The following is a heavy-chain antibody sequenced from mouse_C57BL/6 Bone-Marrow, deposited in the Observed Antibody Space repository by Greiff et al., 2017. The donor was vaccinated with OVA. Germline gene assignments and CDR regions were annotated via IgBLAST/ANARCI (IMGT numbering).Heavy chain of an antibody. CDR3: AREGPYVDVMDY. J-gene: IGHJ4*01. CDR1: GYTFTSYW. V-gene: IGHV1-52*01. CDR2: IDPSDSET. D-gene: IGHD6-5*01. Sequence: QVQLQQPGAELVRPGSSVKLSCKASGYTFTSYWMHWVKQRPIQGLEWIGNIDPSDSETHYNQKFKDKATLTVDKSSSTAYMQLSSLTSEDSAVYYCAREGPYVDVMDYWGQGTSVTVSS.